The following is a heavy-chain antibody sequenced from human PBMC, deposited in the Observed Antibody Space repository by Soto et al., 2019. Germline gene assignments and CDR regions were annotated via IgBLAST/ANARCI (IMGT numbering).Heavy chain of an antibody. CDR3: ARLAGADYDFWSGYYRS. V-gene: IGHV4-59*08. CDR1: GGSISSYY. D-gene: IGHD3-3*01. Sequence: SETLSLTCTVSGGSISSYYWSWIRQPPGKGLEWIGYIYYSGSTNYNPSLKSRVTISVDTSKNQFSLKLSSVTAADTAVYYCARLAGADYDFWSGYYRSWGQGTLVTVSS. J-gene: IGHJ5*02. CDR2: IYYSGST.